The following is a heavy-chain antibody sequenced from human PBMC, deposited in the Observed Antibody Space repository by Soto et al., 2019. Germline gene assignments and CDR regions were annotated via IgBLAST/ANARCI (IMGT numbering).Heavy chain of an antibody. CDR1: GYTFTSYG. V-gene: IGHV1-18*01. CDR2: ISAYNRNT. D-gene: IGHD3-9*01. CDR3: ERHPYRLRYFDWLPFDN. Sequence: ASVKVSCKASGYTFTSYGISWVRQAPGQGLEWIGWISAYNRNTNYAQKLKGRVTITTDTSTSTDYMKQRSLRSDDTAVYKCERHPYRLRYFDWLPFDNWGQGTLVTVSS. J-gene: IGHJ4*02.